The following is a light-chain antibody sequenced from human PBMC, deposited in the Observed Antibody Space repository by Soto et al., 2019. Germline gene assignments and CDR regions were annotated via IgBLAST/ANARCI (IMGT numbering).Light chain of an antibody. CDR1: QSLLYSDGDNY. V-gene: IGKV2-28*01. CDR3: MQALQTPNT. CDR2: FAS. J-gene: IGKJ5*01. Sequence: DIVMTQSPLSLGFTPGDPSSISCISSQSLLYSDGDNYLDWYLQKPGQSPQLLIYFASNRASGVPARFSGSGSGTYFTLKISRVEAEDVGLYYCMQALQTPNTFGQGTRLEIK.